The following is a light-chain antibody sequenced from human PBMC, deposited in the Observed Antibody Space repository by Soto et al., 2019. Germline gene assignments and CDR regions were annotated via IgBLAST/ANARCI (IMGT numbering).Light chain of an antibody. CDR1: SSNIANNY. Sequence: QSMLTQPPSVSAAPGQKVTISCSGSSSNIANNYVSWYQQLPGTAPKLLIYDNNKRPSGIPDRFSGSKSGTSATLGITGLQTGDEADYYCGTWDSSLSAWVFGGGTKVTVL. CDR2: DNN. V-gene: IGLV1-51*01. CDR3: GTWDSSLSAWV. J-gene: IGLJ3*02.